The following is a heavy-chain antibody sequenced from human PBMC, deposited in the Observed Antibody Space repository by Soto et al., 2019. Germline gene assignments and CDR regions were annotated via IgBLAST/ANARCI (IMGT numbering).Heavy chain of an antibody. CDR1: GGSISSGGYY. CDR3: ARDNYGSGSKAIDY. CDR2: IYSSGST. D-gene: IGHD3-10*01. V-gene: IGHV4-31*03. J-gene: IGHJ4*02. Sequence: QVQLQESGPGLVKPSQTLSLTCTVSGGSISSGGYYWSWLRQHPGKGLEWIGYIYSSGSTYCNPSLKRRGTISVDTSKNQFSLKLSSVTAADTAVYYCARDNYGSGSKAIDYWGQGTLVTVSS.